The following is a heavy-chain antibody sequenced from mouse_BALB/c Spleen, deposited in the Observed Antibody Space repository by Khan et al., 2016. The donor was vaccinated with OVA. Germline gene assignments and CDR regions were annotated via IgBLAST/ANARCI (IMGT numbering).Heavy chain of an antibody. J-gene: IGHJ2*01. Sequence: QVQLQQSGAELMKPGASVKISCKATGFTFNIYWIEWIKQRPGHGLEWIGEILPGSGSTHYNEKFRGKATFTADTSSNTAYMHLSSLTSEDSADYCCARLVDYDAYFDYWGQGTTLTVSS. CDR3: ARLVDYDAYFDY. CDR2: ILPGSGST. D-gene: IGHD2-4*01. CDR1: GFTFNIYW. V-gene: IGHV1-9*01.